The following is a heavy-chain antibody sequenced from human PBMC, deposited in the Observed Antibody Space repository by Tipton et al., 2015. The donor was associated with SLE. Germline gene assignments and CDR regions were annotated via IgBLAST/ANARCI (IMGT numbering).Heavy chain of an antibody. D-gene: IGHD3-9*01. CDR3: ATFDEWFDP. CDR1: GGSFSGYY. J-gene: IGHJ5*02. V-gene: IGHV4-34*01. CDR2: INHSGST. Sequence: LRLSCAVYGGSFSGYYWSWIRQPPGKGLEWIGEINHSGSTNYNPSLKSRVTISVDTSKNQFSLKLSSVTAADTAVYYCATFDEWFDPWGQGTLVTVSS.